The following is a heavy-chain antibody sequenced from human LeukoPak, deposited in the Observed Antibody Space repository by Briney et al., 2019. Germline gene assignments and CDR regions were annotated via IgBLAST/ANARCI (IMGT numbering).Heavy chain of an antibody. Sequence: PGGSLRLSCAASGFTFSSYGMHWVRQAPGKGLEWVAVISYDGSNKYYADSVKGRFTISRDNSKNTLYLQMNSLRAEDTAVYYCAKDLGGYVHTAEYWGQGTLVTVSS. J-gene: IGHJ4*02. V-gene: IGHV3-30*18. CDR2: ISYDGSNK. CDR1: GFTFSSYG. CDR3: AKDLGGYVHTAEY. D-gene: IGHD5-12*01.